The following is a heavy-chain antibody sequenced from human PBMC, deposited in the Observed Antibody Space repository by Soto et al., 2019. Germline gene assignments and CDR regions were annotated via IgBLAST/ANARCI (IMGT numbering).Heavy chain of an antibody. Sequence: EVQLLGSGGGLVHPGGSLRLSCAASGFAFRNYGMSCVRQAPGKGRKWVSTISGSGGSKYYADSVNGRFTISRDNAKNTLYLQMNSLRAEDTAIYYCAKDTFDVPPGFGYWGKGTLVPVS. CDR2: ISGSGGSK. V-gene: IGHV3-23*01. J-gene: IGHJ4*02. D-gene: IGHD3-9*01. CDR3: AKDTFDVPPGFGY. CDR1: GFAFRNYG.